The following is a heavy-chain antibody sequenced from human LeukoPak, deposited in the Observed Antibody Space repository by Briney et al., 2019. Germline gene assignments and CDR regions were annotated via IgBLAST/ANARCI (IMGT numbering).Heavy chain of an antibody. CDR1: GFTFSSYA. J-gene: IGHJ3*02. CDR2: ISGSGGST. Sequence: PGGSLRLSCAASGFTFSSYAMSWVRQAPGKGLEWVSAISGSGGSTYYADSVKGRFTISRDNSKNTLYLQMNSLRAEDTAVYYCAKDRPQTTVVTTPGAFDIWGQGTMVTVSS. D-gene: IGHD4-23*01. CDR3: AKDRPQTTVVTTPGAFDI. V-gene: IGHV3-23*01.